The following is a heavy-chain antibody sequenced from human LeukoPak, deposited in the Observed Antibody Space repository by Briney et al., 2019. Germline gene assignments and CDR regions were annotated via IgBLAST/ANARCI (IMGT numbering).Heavy chain of an antibody. Sequence: GGSLRLSCAASGFTFSSYGMHWVRQAPGKGLEWVAVIWYDGSNKYYADSVKGRFTISRDNSKNTLYLQMNSLRAEDTAVYYCASRSSSTSWCDAFDIWGQGTMVTVSS. V-gene: IGHV3-30*19. CDR1: GFTFSSYG. CDR3: ASRSSSTSWCDAFDI. CDR2: IWYDGSNK. D-gene: IGHD2-2*01. J-gene: IGHJ3*02.